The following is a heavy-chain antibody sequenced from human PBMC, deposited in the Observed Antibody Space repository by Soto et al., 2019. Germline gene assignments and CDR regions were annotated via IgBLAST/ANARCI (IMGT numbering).Heavy chain of an antibody. Sequence: ASVKVSCKASGYTFTGYYMHWVRQAPGQGLEWMGWINPNSGGTNYAQKFQGRFTISRDNSKNTLYLQMNSLRAEDTAVYYCARGKAPGYWGQGTLVTVSS. D-gene: IGHD3-10*01. CDR3: ARGKAPGY. J-gene: IGHJ4*02. CDR2: INPNSGGT. CDR1: GYTFTGYY. V-gene: IGHV1-2*02.